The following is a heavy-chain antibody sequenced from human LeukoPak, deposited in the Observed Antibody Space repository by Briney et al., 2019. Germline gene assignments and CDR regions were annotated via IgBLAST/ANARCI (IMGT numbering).Heavy chain of an antibody. D-gene: IGHD3-3*01. CDR2: ITTHNGDT. CDR1: GYTFSSYG. Sequence: WASVKVSCKASGYTFSSYGISWVRQAPGQGLEWMGWITTHNGDTNYAQKLQGRVTMTTDTSTSTAYMELRSLRSEDTAVYYCARASTGKPLWGGYYFANYYYYMDVWGKGTTVTVSS. J-gene: IGHJ6*03. CDR3: ARASTGKPLWGGYYFANYYYYMDV. V-gene: IGHV1-18*01.